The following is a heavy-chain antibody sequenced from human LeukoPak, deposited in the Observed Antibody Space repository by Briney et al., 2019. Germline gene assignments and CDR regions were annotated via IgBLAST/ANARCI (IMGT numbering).Heavy chain of an antibody. J-gene: IGHJ6*02. CDR3: ARDPLSLDYYGMDV. CDR1: GGTVSSYA. CDR2: IIPILGIA. Sequence: GASVKVSCKASGGTVSSYAISWVRQAPGQGLEWMGRIIPILGIANYAQKFQGRVTITADKSTSTAYMELSSLRSEDTAVYYCARDPLSLDYYGMDVWGQGTTVTVSS. V-gene: IGHV1-69*04.